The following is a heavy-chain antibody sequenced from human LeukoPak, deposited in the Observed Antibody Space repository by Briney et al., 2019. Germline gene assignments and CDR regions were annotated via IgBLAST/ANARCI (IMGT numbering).Heavy chain of an antibody. CDR1: GFTVSSSY. CDR3: ARGVAAAGTTLDY. CDR2: IYSGGTT. D-gene: IGHD6-13*01. J-gene: IGHJ4*02. Sequence: GGSLRLSCAASGFTVSSSYMTWVRQAPGKGLEWVSVIYSGGTTYYADSVKGRFTISRDNSKNTLYLQMNSLRDEDTAVYYCARGVAAAGTTLDYWGQGTLVTVSS. V-gene: IGHV3-66*01.